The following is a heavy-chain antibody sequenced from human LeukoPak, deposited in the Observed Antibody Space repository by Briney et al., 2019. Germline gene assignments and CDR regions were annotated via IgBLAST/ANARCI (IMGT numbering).Heavy chain of an antibody. J-gene: IGHJ6*03. D-gene: IGHD4-17*01. CDR3: ARVGFVGDIWYYYYMDV. V-gene: IGHV3-21*01. CDR2: ISNSSSYI. Sequence: GGSLRLSCAASGFTFSNYSMNWVRQAPGKGLEWVSSISNSSSYIYYADSVKGRFTISRDNAKNSLYLQMNSLRAEDTAVYYCARVGFVGDIWYYYYMDVWGKGTTVTVSS. CDR1: GFTFSNYS.